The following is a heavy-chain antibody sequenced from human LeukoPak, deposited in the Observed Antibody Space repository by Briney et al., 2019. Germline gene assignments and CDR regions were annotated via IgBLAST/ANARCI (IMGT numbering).Heavy chain of an antibody. CDR3: ARGDGYGYNWFDS. D-gene: IGHD5-24*01. CDR1: GGTFSKYS. J-gene: IGHJ5*01. V-gene: IGHV1-69*05. CDR2: IIPIFGTT. Sequence: ASVMVSCKALGGTFSKYSITWVRQAPGQGLEWMGRIIPIFGTTNYAQKFQGRVTITTDESTSTAYMELSSLRSEDTAIYYCARGDGYGYNWFDSWGQGTLVTVSS.